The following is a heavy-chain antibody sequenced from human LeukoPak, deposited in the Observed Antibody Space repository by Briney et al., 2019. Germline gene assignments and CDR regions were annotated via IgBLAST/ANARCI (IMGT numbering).Heavy chain of an antibody. Sequence: SETLSLTCTVSGGSISSGDYYWSWIRQPPGKGLEWIGYIYYSGSTYYNPSLKSRVTISVDTSKNQFSLKLSSVTAADTAVYYCARDLKGYDYVWGSYRPGGYFDYWGQGTLVTVSS. J-gene: IGHJ4*02. D-gene: IGHD3-16*02. V-gene: IGHV4-30-4*01. CDR3: ARDLKGYDYVWGSYRPGGYFDY. CDR1: GGSISSGDYY. CDR2: IYYSGST.